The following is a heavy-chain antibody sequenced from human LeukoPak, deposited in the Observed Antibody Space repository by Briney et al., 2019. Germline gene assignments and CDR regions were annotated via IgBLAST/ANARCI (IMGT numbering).Heavy chain of an antibody. D-gene: IGHD6-19*01. CDR1: EFSIDDFA. J-gene: IGHJ6*03. V-gene: IGHV3-9*03. CDR3: ARGRGSDYYHYYYMDV. Sequence: GRSLRLSCAGSEFSIDDFAMHWARQAPGKGLEWVSSINWNSGSVAYADSVKGRFTISRENAKNSLHLQMNSLRAEDMGLYYCARGRGSDYYHYYYMDVWGKGTTVTVSS. CDR2: INWNSGSV.